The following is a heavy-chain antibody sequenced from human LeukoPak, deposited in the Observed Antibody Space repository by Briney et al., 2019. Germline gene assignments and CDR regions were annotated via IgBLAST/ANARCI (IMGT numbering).Heavy chain of an antibody. CDR2: INHSGST. V-gene: IGHV4-34*01. Sequence: SETLSLTCAVYGGSFSGYYWSWIRQPPGKGLEWIGEINHSGSTNYNPSLKSRVTISVDTSKNQFSLKLSSVTAADTAVYYCARGLDIVVVLGQSAGYYFDYWGQGTLVTVSP. J-gene: IGHJ4*02. D-gene: IGHD2-2*03. CDR3: ARGLDIVVVLGQSAGYYFDY. CDR1: GGSFSGYY.